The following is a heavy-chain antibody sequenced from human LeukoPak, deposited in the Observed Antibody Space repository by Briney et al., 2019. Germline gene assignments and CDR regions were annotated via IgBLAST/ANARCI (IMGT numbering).Heavy chain of an antibody. J-gene: IGHJ4*02. Sequence: SETLSLTCAVYVESFSGDSWSWIRQPPRKGLEWIGEINHSGSANYNPSLKSRVTISVDTSKNQFSLKLKSVTAADTAVYYCARGHEYWGQGTLVTVSS. CDR3: ARGHEY. V-gene: IGHV4-34*01. CDR2: INHSGSA. CDR1: VESFSGDS.